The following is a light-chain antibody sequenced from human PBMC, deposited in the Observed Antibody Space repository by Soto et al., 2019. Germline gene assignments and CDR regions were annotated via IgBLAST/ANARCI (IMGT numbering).Light chain of an antibody. CDR1: QSVLYSSNNKNY. J-gene: IGKJ5*01. CDR3: QQYYSTPPIT. CDR2: WAS. Sequence: DIVMTQSPDSLAVSLGERATINCKSSQSVLYSSNNKNYLAWYQQQPGQPPKLLIYWASTRESRVPDRFSGSESGTDFTLTISSLQAEDVAVYYCQQYYSTPPITFGQGTRLEIK. V-gene: IGKV4-1*01.